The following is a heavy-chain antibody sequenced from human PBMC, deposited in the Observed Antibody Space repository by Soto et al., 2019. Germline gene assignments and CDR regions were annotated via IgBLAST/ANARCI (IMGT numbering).Heavy chain of an antibody. V-gene: IGHV5-10-1*01. CDR3: ARLLGRGSKNAVDI. Sequence: GESLKISCKGSGYSFTRYWIRWVRQMPGKGLEWMGRIDPSDSYTNYSPTFQGHVNIAADKSISTAYLQWSSLKASDSAMYYCARLLGRGSKNAVDIWGQGTMVTVSS. CDR2: IDPSDSYT. J-gene: IGHJ3*02. D-gene: IGHD3-16*01. CDR1: GYSFTRYW.